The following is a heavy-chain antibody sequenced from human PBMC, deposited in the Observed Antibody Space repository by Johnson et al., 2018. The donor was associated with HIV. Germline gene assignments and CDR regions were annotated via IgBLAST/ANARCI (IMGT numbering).Heavy chain of an antibody. CDR3: AKPESSGWPSIDAFDI. J-gene: IGHJ3*02. V-gene: IGHV3-11*04. Sequence: QLVVSGGGFVTPGGSLSLSCAASGFSFIDYYVIRFRQAAGKGRLGCSYLSSTASTTYYADSVTGRFTISRDNAKNSLYLQLSSLRAEETAVYYCAKPESSGWPSIDAFDIWGQGTMVTVSS. D-gene: IGHD6-19*01. CDR1: GFSFIDYY. CDR2: LSSTASTT.